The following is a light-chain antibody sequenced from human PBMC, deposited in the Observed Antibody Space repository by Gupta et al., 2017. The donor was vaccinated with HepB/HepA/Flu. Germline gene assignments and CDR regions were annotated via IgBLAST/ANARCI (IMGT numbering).Light chain of an antibody. J-gene: IGLJ3*02. V-gene: IGLV2-8*01. CDR3: SSYVGRSNSLV. Sequence: QSALTQPPSASGSPGNSVTIACTGKRSGVGSFDYVSWFQQHPGKVPKLLIYEVSKRPSGVPDRFSGSKSGNTASLTVSGLQADDEADYYCSSYVGRSNSLVFGGGTKLTVL. CDR2: EVS. CDR1: RSGVGSFDY.